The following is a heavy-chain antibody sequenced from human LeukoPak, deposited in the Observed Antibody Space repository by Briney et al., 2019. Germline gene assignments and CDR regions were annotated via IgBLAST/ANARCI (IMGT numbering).Heavy chain of an antibody. Sequence: GGSLRLSCAASGFTFNRYNMNWVRRAPGKGLEWVSSISSSSSYIYYADSVKGRFTISRDNAKNSLYLQMNSLRAEDTAVYYCARDFRYCSGGSCYGVGFDIWGQGTMVTVSS. CDR3: ARDFRYCSGGSCYGVGFDI. J-gene: IGHJ3*02. V-gene: IGHV3-21*01. CDR2: ISSSSSYI. CDR1: GFTFNRYN. D-gene: IGHD2-15*01.